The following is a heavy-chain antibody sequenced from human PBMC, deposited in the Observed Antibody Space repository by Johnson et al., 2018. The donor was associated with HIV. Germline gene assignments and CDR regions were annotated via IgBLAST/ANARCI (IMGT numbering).Heavy chain of an antibody. CDR2: ISGSGGST. CDR3: ARGGLYIQFLAFDAFDI. Sequence: VQLVESGGGLVQPGGSLRLSCAASGFTFSSYAMSWVRQATGKGLEWVSAISGSGGSTYYADSVKGRFTISRDNSKNTLYLQMNSLRPEDTAVYFCARGGLYIQFLAFDAFDIWGQGTMVTVSS. CDR1: GFTFSSYA. V-gene: IGHV3-23*04. J-gene: IGHJ3*02. D-gene: IGHD4-11*01.